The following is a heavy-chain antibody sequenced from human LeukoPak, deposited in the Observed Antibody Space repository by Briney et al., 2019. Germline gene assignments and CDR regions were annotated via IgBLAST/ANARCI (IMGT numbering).Heavy chain of an antibody. D-gene: IGHD4-17*01. J-gene: IGHJ6*02. CDR2: IYYSGST. CDR1: GGSISSYY. Sequence: SETLSLTCTVSGGSISSYYWSWNRQPPGKGLEWIGYIYYSGSTNYNPSLKSRVTISVDASKNQFSLKLSSVTAADTAVYYCARDPSDYGGYYYHGMDVWGQGTTVTVSS. V-gene: IGHV4-59*01. CDR3: ARDPSDYGGYYYHGMDV.